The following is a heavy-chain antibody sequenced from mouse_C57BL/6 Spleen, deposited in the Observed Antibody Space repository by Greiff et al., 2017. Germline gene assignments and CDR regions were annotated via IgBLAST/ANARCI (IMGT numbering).Heavy chain of an antibody. J-gene: IGHJ3*01. CDR2: ISDGGSYT. Sequence: EVKLVESGGGLVKPGGSLKLSCAASGFTFSSYAMSWVRQTPEKRLEWVATISDGGSYTYYPDNVKGRFTISRDNAKNNLYLQMSHLKSEDTAMYYCAREEIGDYGSSYAYWGQGTLVTVSA. D-gene: IGHD1-1*01. V-gene: IGHV5-4*01. CDR3: AREEIGDYGSSYAY. CDR1: GFTFSSYA.